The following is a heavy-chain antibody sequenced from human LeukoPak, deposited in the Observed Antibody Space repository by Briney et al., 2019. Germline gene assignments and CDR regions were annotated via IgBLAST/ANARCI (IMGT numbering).Heavy chain of an antibody. D-gene: IGHD4-11*01. Sequence: PGGSLRLSCAASGFTFSSYAMHWVRQAPGKGLGWVAVISYDGSNKYYADSVKGRFTISRDNSKNTLYLQMNSLRAEDTAVYYCARGVPTGGGSPVTMDVWGKGTTVTVSS. J-gene: IGHJ6*03. CDR1: GFTFSSYA. CDR3: ARGVPTGGGSPVTMDV. V-gene: IGHV3-30-3*01. CDR2: ISYDGSNK.